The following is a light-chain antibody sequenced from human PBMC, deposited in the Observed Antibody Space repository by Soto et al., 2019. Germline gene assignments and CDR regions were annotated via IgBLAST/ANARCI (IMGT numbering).Light chain of an antibody. CDR3: QQLNSYPHIT. Sequence: DIQLTQSPSFLSASVGDRVTITCWASQGISSYLAWYQQKPGKAPKLLIYAASTLQSGVPSRFSGSGSGTEFTLTISSLQPEDFATYYCQQLNSYPHITFGPGTKVDIK. CDR1: QGISSY. CDR2: AAS. J-gene: IGKJ3*01. V-gene: IGKV1-9*01.